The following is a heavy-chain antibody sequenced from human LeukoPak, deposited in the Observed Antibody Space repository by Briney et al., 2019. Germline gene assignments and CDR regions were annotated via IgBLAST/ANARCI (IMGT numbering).Heavy chain of an antibody. J-gene: IGHJ3*02. V-gene: IGHV4-34*01. Sequence: PSETLSLTCAVYGGSFSGYYWSWIRQPPGKGLEWIGEINHSGSTNYNPSLKSRVTISVDTSKNQFSLKLSSVTAADAAVYYCARRRPGLRYCSSTSCGGRAFDIWGQGTMVTVSS. CDR3: ARRRPGLRYCSSTSCGGRAFDI. D-gene: IGHD2-2*01. CDR1: GGSFSGYY. CDR2: INHSGST.